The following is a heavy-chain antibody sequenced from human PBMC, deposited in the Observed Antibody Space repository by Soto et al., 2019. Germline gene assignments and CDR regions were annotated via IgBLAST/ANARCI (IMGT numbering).Heavy chain of an antibody. CDR3: ARVLALVVRAAIGAFDI. V-gene: IGHV1-18*01. J-gene: IGHJ3*02. D-gene: IGHD2-2*01. Sequence: ASVKVSCKASGYTFTSYGISWVRQAPGQGLEWMGWISAYNGNTNYAQKRQGRVSMTTDTSTSTAYMELRSLRSDDTAVYYCARVLALVVRAAIGAFDIWGQGTVVTVSS. CDR2: ISAYNGNT. CDR1: GYTFTSYG.